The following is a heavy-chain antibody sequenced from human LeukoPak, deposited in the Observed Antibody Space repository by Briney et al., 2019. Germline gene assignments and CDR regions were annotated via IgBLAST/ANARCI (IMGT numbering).Heavy chain of an antibody. D-gene: IGHD3-3*01. V-gene: IGHV1-2*02. CDR1: GYTFTGYY. CDR2: INPNSGGT. CDR3: AREITIFGVVITHFDY. Sequence: ASVKVSCKASGYTFTGYYMHWVRQAPGQGLEWLGWINPNSGGTNYAQKFQGRVTMTRDTSISTAYMELSRLRSDDTAVYYCAREITIFGVVITHFDYWGLGTLVTVSS. J-gene: IGHJ4*02.